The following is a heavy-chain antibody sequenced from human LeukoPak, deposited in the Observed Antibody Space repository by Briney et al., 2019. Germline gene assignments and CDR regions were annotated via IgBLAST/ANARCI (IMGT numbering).Heavy chain of an antibody. CDR2: IYYSGST. CDR1: GGSISSYY. J-gene: IGHJ4*02. V-gene: IGHV4-59*01. Sequence: PSQTLSLTCTVSGGSISSYYWSSIRQPPRKGQVWLGYIYYSGSTNYNPSLKSRVTISVDTSKNQFSLKLSSVTAADTAVYYCARTYSGWPLDYWGQGTLVTVSS. CDR3: ARTYSGWPLDY. D-gene: IGHD6-19*01.